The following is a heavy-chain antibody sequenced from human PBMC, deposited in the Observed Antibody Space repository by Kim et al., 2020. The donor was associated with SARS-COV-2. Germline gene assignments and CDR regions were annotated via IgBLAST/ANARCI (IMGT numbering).Heavy chain of an antibody. Sequence: GGSLRLSCAASGFTVSSNYMTWVRQAPGKGLEWVSVIYSGGRTYYADSVKGRFTIFRDNSKNTLYLQMNSLRPEDTAVYYCARGEYYFDYSSQGTLVTVS. J-gene: IGHJ4*02. CDR2: IYSGGRT. V-gene: IGHV3-53*01. CDR3: ARGEYYFDY. CDR1: GFTVSSNY.